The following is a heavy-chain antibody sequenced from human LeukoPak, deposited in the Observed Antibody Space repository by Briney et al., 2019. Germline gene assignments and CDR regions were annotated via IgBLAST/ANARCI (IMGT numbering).Heavy chain of an antibody. CDR1: GGTFSSYA. Sequence: ASVKVSCKASGGTFSSYAISWVRQAPGQGLEWMGGIIPIFGTANYAQKFQGRVTITADESTSTAYMELSSLRSEDTAVYYCARVRVVTLQYYYGMDVWGQGTTVTVSS. CDR3: ARVRVVTLQYYYGMDV. V-gene: IGHV1-69*13. CDR2: IIPIFGTA. D-gene: IGHD4-23*01. J-gene: IGHJ6*02.